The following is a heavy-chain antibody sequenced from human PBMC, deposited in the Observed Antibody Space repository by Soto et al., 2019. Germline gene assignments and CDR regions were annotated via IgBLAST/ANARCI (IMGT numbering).Heavy chain of an antibody. CDR3: ASGRGPMYGDLLDY. V-gene: IGHV4-31*03. CDR2: IYYSGST. D-gene: IGHD4-17*01. Sequence: QVQLQESGPGLVKPSQTLSLTCTVSGGSISSGGYYWSWIRQHPGKGLEWIGYIYYSGSTYYNPSLKSRVTISVDTSKNQFSPKLSSVTAADTAVYYRASGRGPMYGDLLDYWGQGTLVTVSS. J-gene: IGHJ4*02. CDR1: GGSISSGGYY.